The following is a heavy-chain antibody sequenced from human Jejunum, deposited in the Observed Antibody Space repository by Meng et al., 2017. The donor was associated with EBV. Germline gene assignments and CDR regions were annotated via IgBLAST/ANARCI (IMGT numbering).Heavy chain of an antibody. J-gene: IGHJ4*02. CDR1: CGSINSGGYS. V-gene: IGHV4-30-2*01. CDR2: IYYSGSA. CDR3: ASGAYFDY. Sequence: QLRLQGCVVELVKPSETLSLTSAVSCGSINSGGYSWHWIRQPPGKGLKWIGYIYYSGSAFYHPPLKSRVNLSVDRSKNQFSLKLSSVTAADTAVYYCASGAYFDYWGQGTLVTVSS.